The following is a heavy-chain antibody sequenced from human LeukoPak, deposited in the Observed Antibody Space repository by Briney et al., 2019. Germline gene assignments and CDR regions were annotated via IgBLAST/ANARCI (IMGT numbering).Heavy chain of an antibody. D-gene: IGHD2-2*01. CDR3: ARDMPKVDAFDI. V-gene: IGHV3-74*01. Sequence: GGSLRLSCAASGFTFSGYWLHWVRQPPGKGPVWVSRITGDGSSTTYADSVKGRFTISRDNAKNTLYLQMISLRAEDTAVYYCARDMPKVDAFDIWGQGTMVTVSS. CDR1: GFTFSGYW. J-gene: IGHJ3*02. CDR2: ITGDGSST.